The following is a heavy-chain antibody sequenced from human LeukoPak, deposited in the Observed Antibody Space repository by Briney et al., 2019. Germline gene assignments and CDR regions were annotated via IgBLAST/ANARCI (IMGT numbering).Heavy chain of an antibody. J-gene: IGHJ6*04. V-gene: IGHV4-59*01. CDR2: IYYSGST. D-gene: IGHD1-1*01. CDR1: GGSISSYY. Sequence: ASETLSLTCTVSGGSISSYYWSWIRQPPGKGLEWIGYIYYSGSTNYNPSLKSRVTISVDTSKNQFSLKLSSVTAADTAVYYCARANRGTTGTTWGVWGKGTTVTVSS. CDR3: ARANRGTTGTTWGV.